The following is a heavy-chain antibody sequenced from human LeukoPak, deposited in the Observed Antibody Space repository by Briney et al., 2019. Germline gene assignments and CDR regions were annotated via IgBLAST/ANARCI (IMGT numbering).Heavy chain of an antibody. CDR2: IYYSGST. CDR3: ARGPGISGDHIYPDY. D-gene: IGHD2-21*01. J-gene: IGHJ4*02. V-gene: IGHV4-39*07. CDR1: GGSISSSSYY. Sequence: PSETLSLTCTVSGGSISSSSYYWGWIRQPPGKGLEWIGSIYYSGSTYYNPSLKSRVTMSVDTSKNQFSLSLTSVTAADTAVYFCARGPGISGDHIYPDYWGQGIQVTVSS.